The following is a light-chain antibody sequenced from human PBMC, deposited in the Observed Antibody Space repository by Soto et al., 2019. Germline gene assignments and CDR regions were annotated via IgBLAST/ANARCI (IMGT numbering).Light chain of an antibody. V-gene: IGKV3-20*01. CDR3: LLYTTSPPMYT. Sequence: EIVLTQSPGTLSLSPGERATLSCRTSHSVSSTYLAWYQQKPGQAPRLLIYGASSRATDIPDRFSGSGSGTDFTLTISSLEPEDFAVYYCLLYTTSPPMYTCGQGTKLEIK. J-gene: IGKJ2*01. CDR2: GAS. CDR1: HSVSSTY.